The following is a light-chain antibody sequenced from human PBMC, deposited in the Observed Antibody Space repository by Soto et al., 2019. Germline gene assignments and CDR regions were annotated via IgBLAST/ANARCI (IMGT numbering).Light chain of an antibody. J-gene: IGKJ4*01. V-gene: IGKV1-5*03. Sequence: DIQMTQSPSTLSASVGDSXSXTXRASQSIHIWLAWYQQKPGKAPKLLIYKASNLQNGVPSRFSGSGSGTEFTLTISSLQPDXXANXXXHXXSTSPLTFGGGTKVEIK. CDR3: HXXSTSPLT. CDR2: KAS. CDR1: QSIHIW.